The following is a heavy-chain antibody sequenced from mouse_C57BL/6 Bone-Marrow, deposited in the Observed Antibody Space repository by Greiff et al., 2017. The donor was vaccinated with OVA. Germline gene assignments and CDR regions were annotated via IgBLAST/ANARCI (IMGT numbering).Heavy chain of an antibody. D-gene: IGHD1-1*01. CDR3: ARWYYGSSYWYFDV. CDR2: IDPNSGGT. J-gene: IGHJ1*03. V-gene: IGHV1-72*01. CDR1: GYTFTSYW. Sequence: QVQLQQPGAELVKPGASVKLSCKASGYTFTSYWMHWVKQRPGRGLEWIGRIDPNSGGTKYNEKFKSKATLTVDKPSSTAYMQLSSLPSEDSAVYYCARWYYGSSYWYFDVWGTGTTVTVSS.